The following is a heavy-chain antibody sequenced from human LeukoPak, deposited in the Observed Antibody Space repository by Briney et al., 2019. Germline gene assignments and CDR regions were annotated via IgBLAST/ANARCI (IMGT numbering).Heavy chain of an antibody. V-gene: IGHV4-59*01. D-gene: IGHD6-13*01. Sequence: SETLSLTCTVSGGSISSYYWSWIRQPPGKGLEWIGDIYYRGSTNYNPSLKSRVTISIDTSKNQFSLKLTSVTAADTAVYYCARGSSGSWYGDYWGQGTLVTVSS. CDR2: IYYRGST. CDR3: ARGSSGSWYGDY. CDR1: GGSISSYY. J-gene: IGHJ4*02.